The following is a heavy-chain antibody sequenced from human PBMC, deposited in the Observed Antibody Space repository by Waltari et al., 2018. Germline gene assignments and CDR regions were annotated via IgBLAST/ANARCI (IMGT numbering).Heavy chain of an antibody. V-gene: IGHV3-7*04. CDR2: INQDGET. D-gene: IGHD3-3*01. Sequence: ESQLVESGGTLVRPGGSLRLSCPVSCFSLMDQCMSWVRQAPGKGLEWVASINQDGETDYVDSVKGRFTISRDTAKNSLYLLLNTLGADDSGVYFCASDPTLFGIRQNYFDSWGQGTQVTVSS. CDR3: ASDPTLFGIRQNYFDS. CDR1: CFSLMDQC. J-gene: IGHJ4*02.